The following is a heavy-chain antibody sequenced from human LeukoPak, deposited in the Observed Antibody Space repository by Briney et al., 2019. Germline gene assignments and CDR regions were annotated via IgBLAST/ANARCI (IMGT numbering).Heavy chain of an antibody. CDR2: IYYSGST. CDR3: ARDSQVGALGVYYYYGMDV. J-gene: IGHJ6*02. Sequence: XVSGGSISSYYWSXLRQPPGKGXXWLGYIYYSGSTNYNPSLTSRVTISVDTSKNQFSLKLSSVTAADTAVYYCARDSQVGALGVYYYYGMDVWGQGTTVTVSS. D-gene: IGHD1-26*01. V-gene: IGHV4-59*01. CDR1: GGSISSYY.